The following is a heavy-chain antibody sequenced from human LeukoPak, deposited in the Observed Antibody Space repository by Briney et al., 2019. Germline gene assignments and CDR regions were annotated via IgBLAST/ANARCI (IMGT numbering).Heavy chain of an antibody. CDR3: ARCGGDCPRDNWFDP. V-gene: IGHV1-2*02. Sequence: GASVTVSCKASGYTFTGYYMHWVRQAPGQGLEWMGWINPNSGGTNYAQKFQGRVTMTRDTSISTAYMELSRLRSDDTAVYYCARCGGDCPRDNWFDPWGQGTLVTVSS. CDR2: INPNSGGT. J-gene: IGHJ5*02. D-gene: IGHD2-21*02. CDR1: GYTFTGYY.